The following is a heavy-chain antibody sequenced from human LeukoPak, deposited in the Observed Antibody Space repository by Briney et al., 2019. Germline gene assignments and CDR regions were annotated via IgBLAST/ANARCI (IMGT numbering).Heavy chain of an antibody. CDR3: ANQTRYDILTGYPYYFDY. V-gene: IGHV1-69*04. D-gene: IGHD3-9*01. CDR2: IIPILGIA. Sequence: ASVKVSCKASGGTFSSYAISWVRQAPGQGLEWMGRIIPILGIANYAQKFQGRVTITADKSTSTAYMELSSLRSEDTAVYYCANQTRYDILTGYPYYFDYWGQGTLVTVSS. CDR1: GGTFSSYA. J-gene: IGHJ4*02.